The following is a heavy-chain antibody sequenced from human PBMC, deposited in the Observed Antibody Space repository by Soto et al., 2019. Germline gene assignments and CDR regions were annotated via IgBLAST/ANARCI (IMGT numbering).Heavy chain of an antibody. V-gene: IGHV1-69*13. D-gene: IGHD6-13*01. Sequence: SVKVSCKASGGTFSSYAISWVRQAPGQGPEWMGGIIPIFGTANYAQKFQGRVTITADESTSTAYMELSSLRSEDTAVYYCASGSSSWYRNWFDPWGQGTLVTVSS. J-gene: IGHJ5*02. CDR3: ASGSSSWYRNWFDP. CDR1: GGTFSSYA. CDR2: IIPIFGTA.